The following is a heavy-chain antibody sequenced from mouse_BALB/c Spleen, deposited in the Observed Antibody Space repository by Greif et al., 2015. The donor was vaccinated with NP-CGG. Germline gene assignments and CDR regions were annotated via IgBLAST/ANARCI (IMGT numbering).Heavy chain of an antibody. V-gene: IGHV6-6*02. CDR3: TTGFAY. CDR1: GFTFSNYW. Sequence: DVHLVESGGGLVQPGGSMKLPCVASGFTFSNYWMNWVRQSPEKGLEWVAEIRLKSNNYATHYAESVKGRFTISRDDSKSSVYLQMNNLRAEDTGIYYCTTGFAYWGQGTLVTVSA. J-gene: IGHJ3*01. CDR2: IRLKSNNYAT.